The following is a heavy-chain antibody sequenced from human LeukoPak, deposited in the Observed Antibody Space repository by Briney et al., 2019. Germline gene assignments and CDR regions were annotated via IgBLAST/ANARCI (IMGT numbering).Heavy chain of an antibody. CDR1: GGTFSSYA. V-gene: IGHV1-69*13. D-gene: IGHD6-19*01. Sequence: ASVNVSCKASGGTFSSYAISWVRQAPGQGLEWMGGIIPIFGTANYAQKFQGRVTITADESTSTAYMELSSLRSEDTAVYYCARARKYSSGRYDDYFDYWGQGTLVTVSS. J-gene: IGHJ4*02. CDR3: ARARKYSSGRYDDYFDY. CDR2: IIPIFGTA.